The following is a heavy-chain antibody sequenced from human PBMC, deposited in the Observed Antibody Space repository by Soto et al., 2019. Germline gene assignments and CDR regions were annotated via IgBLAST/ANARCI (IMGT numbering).Heavy chain of an antibody. CDR1: GGSISSGGYY. J-gene: IGHJ6*03. D-gene: IGHD6-19*01. CDR2: IYYSGST. V-gene: IGHV4-31*03. Sequence: SETLSLTCTVSGGSISSGGYYWSWIRQHPGKGLERIGYIYYSGSTYYNPSLKSRVTISVDTSKNQFSLKLSSVTAADTAVYYCARVVSSSGWYGYYYYYMDVWGKGTTVTVSS. CDR3: ARVVSSSGWYGYYYYYMDV.